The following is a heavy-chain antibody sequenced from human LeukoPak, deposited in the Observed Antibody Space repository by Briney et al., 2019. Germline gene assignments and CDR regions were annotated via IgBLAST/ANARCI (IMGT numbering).Heavy chain of an antibody. Sequence: GGSLRLSCAASGFTFSSYSMNWVRQAPGKGLEWVSSISSSSSYIYYADSVKGRFTISRGNAKNSLYLQMNSLRAEDTAVYYCAREKWELPDYWGQGTLVTVSS. V-gene: IGHV3-21*01. D-gene: IGHD1-26*01. CDR2: ISSSSSYI. CDR1: GFTFSSYS. CDR3: AREKWELPDY. J-gene: IGHJ4*02.